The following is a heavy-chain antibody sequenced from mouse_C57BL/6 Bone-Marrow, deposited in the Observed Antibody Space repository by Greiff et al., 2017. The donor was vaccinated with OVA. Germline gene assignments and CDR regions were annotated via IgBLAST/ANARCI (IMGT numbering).Heavy chain of an antibody. Sequence: VQLQQSGPELVKPGASVKLSCKASGYTFTDYNMHWVKQSPGKSLEWIGYINPNNGGTSYNQKFKGKATLTVNKSSSTAYMELRSLTSEDTAVYYCARVDWDWFAYWGQGTLVTVSA. V-gene: IGHV1-22*01. D-gene: IGHD4-1*01. J-gene: IGHJ3*01. CDR3: ARVDWDWFAY. CDR1: GYTFTDYN. CDR2: INPNNGGT.